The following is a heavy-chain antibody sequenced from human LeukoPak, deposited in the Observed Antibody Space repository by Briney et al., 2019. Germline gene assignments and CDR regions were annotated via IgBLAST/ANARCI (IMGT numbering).Heavy chain of an antibody. D-gene: IGHD6-6*01. CDR3: ARVPLSSSSGYFDY. J-gene: IGHJ4*02. V-gene: IGHV4-39*07. Sequence: SETLSLTCTVSGGSISSSSYYWGWIRQPPGKGLEWTGSIYYSGSTYYNPSLKSRVTISVDTSKNQFSLKLSSVTAADTAVYYCARVPLSSSSGYFDYWGQGTLVTVSS. CDR2: IYYSGST. CDR1: GGSISSSSYY.